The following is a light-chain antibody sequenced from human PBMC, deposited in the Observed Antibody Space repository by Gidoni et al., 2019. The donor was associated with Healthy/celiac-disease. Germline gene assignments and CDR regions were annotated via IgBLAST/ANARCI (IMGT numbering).Light chain of an antibody. V-gene: IGLV2-14*01. CDR1: SSDVGGYNY. J-gene: IGLJ1*01. CDR3: SSYTSSYGV. CDR2: DVS. Sequence: APTQPASVSGSPGQSITISCTGTSSDVGGYNYVSWYQQHPGKAPKLMIFDVSNRPSGVSNRFSGSKSGNTVSLTISGLQAEDEADYYCSSYTSSYGVFGTGTKVTVL.